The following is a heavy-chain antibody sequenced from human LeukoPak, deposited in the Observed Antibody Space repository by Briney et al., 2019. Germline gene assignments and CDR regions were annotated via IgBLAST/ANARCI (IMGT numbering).Heavy chain of an antibody. Sequence: PSQTLSLTCAISGDTVSSNNAAWNWIRQSPSRGLEWLGKTYYRSKWYDDYAVSVKSRITINPDTSKNQFTLKMNSVTPEDTAVYYCAREAGSTGPVGAFDIWGQGTRVTVSS. V-gene: IGHV6-1*01. CDR2: TYYRSKWYD. CDR3: AREAGSTGPVGAFDI. CDR1: GDTVSSNNAA. J-gene: IGHJ3*02. D-gene: IGHD6-19*01.